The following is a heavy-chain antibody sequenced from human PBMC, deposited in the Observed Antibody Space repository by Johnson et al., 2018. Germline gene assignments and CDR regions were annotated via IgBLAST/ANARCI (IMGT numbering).Heavy chain of an antibody. CDR3: SRGRDPTKTGDD. J-gene: IGHJ1*01. CDR1: GGSFNDYY. V-gene: IGHV4-34*01. Sequence: QVQLQQWGAGLLKPSETLSLTCAVYGGSFNDYYVTWIRPSPGKGLEWIGAVHPSGSAHYNPSLESLVIMSFDTSRNRFSLRLSAVYAAETVVYYCSRGRDPTKTGDDWDQGTLFTVSS. CDR2: VHPSGSA. D-gene: IGHD1-1*01.